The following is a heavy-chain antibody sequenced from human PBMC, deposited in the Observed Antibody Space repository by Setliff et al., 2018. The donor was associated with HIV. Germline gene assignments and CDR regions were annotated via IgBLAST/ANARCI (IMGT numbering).Heavy chain of an antibody. Sequence: SETLSLTCSVSGDSFTGYYWNWIRQSAGKGLEWIGRIYTNGATSYNPSLGSRVTMSVDTSKKQLSLRLTSVSAADTAVYYCAKDRGQCFDLWGRGTLVTVSS. J-gene: IGHJ2*01. D-gene: IGHD3-10*01. V-gene: IGHV4-4*07. CDR2: IYTNGAT. CDR1: GDSFTGYY. CDR3: AKDRGQCFDL.